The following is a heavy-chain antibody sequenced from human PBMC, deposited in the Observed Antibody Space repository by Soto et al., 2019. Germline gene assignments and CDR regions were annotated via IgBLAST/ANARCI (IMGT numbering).Heavy chain of an antibody. CDR2: IIPIFGTA. J-gene: IGHJ6*02. D-gene: IGHD6-13*01. CDR3: ARVFGSIAAAGTGLSGMDV. Sequence: SVKVSCKASGGTFSSYAISWVRQAPGQGLEWMGGIIPIFGTANYAQKFQGRVTITADESTSTAYMELSSLRSEDAAVYYCARVFGSIAAAGTGLSGMDVWGQGTTVTVSS. V-gene: IGHV1-69*13. CDR1: GGTFSSYA.